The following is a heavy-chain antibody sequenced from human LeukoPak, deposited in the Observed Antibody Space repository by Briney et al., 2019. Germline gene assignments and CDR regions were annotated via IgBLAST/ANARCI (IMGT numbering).Heavy chain of an antibody. Sequence: SETLSLTCTVYGGSFCVYYWSWIRQPPGKGLEWIGDLNHSGSTNYNPSLKSRVTISLDTSKNHFSLKLSSVTAADTAVYYCASSTSGRGDFDYWGQGTLVTVSS. D-gene: IGHD2-2*01. CDR1: GGSFCVYY. J-gene: IGHJ4*02. V-gene: IGHV4-34*01. CDR2: LNHSGST. CDR3: ASSTSGRGDFDY.